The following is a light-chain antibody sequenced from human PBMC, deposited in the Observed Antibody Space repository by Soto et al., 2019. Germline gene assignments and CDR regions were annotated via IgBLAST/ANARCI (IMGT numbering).Light chain of an antibody. V-gene: IGKV3-20*01. Sequence: EIVLTQSPGTLSLSPGERATLSCRASQSVRSNYLAWYQQKPGQTPRLLIYGASSRATGIPDRFSGSGSETDFTLSISRLEPEDFAVYYCQQSGSSPRTFGQGTKLEIK. CDR2: GAS. CDR3: QQSGSSPRT. CDR1: QSVRSNY. J-gene: IGKJ2*01.